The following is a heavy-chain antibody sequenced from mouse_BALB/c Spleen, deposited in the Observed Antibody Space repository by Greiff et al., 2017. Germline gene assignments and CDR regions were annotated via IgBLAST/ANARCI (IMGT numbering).Heavy chain of an antibody. CDR1: GYTFTSYW. CDR3: ARRRGNWDYFDY. Sequence: QVQLQQPGAELVKPGAPVKLSCKASGYTFTSYWMNWVKQRPGRGLEWIGRIDPSDSETHYNQKFKDKATLTVDKSSSTAYIQLSSLTSEDSAVYYCARRRGNWDYFDYWGQGTTLTVSS. J-gene: IGHJ2*01. CDR2: IDPSDSET. D-gene: IGHD4-1*01. V-gene: IGHV1-69*02.